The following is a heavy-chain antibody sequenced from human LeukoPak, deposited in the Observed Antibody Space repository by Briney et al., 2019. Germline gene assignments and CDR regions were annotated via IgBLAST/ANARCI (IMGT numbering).Heavy chain of an antibody. D-gene: IGHD6-13*01. CDR2: ISSSGSTI. CDR3: ARRIAAAGLYFDY. CDR1: GFTFSDYY. V-gene: IGHV3-11*04. Sequence: GGSLRLSCAASGFTFSDYYMSWICQAPGKGLEWVSYISSSGSTIYYADSVKGRFTISRDNAKNSLYLQMNSLRAEDTAVYYCARRIAAAGLYFDYWGQGTLVTVSS. J-gene: IGHJ4*02.